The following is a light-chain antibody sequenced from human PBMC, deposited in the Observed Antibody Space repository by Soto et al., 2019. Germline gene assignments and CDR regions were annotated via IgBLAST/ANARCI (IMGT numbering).Light chain of an antibody. Sequence: QSVLTQPASVSGSPGQSITISCTGTSSDVGGYDYVSWYQQHPGKAPKLMIYDVTNRPSGVSNRFSGSKSGNTASLTISGLQAEDEADYCCISYASINTYVFGTGTQLTVL. CDR1: SSDVGGYDY. J-gene: IGLJ1*01. CDR3: ISYASINTYV. CDR2: DVT. V-gene: IGLV2-14*01.